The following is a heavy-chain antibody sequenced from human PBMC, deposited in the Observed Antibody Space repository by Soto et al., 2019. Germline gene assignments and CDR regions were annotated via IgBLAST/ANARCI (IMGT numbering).Heavy chain of an antibody. CDR3: ARASTYYDFWSGYPTPYYYGMDV. J-gene: IGHJ6*02. V-gene: IGHV4-59*01. D-gene: IGHD3-3*01. Sequence: SETLSVTCTVSCGSISSYYWSWIRQPPGKGLEWIGYIYYSGSTNYNPSLKSRVTISVDTSKNQFSLKLSSVTAADTAVYYCARASTYYDFWSGYPTPYYYGMDVWGQGTTVTVSS. CDR1: CGSISSYY. CDR2: IYYSGST.